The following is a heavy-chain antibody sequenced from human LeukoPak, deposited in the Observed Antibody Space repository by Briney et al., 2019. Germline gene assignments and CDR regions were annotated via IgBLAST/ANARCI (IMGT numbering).Heavy chain of an antibody. Sequence: SETLSLTCTVSGGPIRGFKTRGWVRQPPGKGLEWIGNIHYDGRTAPNPSLKSRVTLSLDTSTNQFSLKVNSVTATDTALYYCARVVTAAGLDLWGQGILVTISS. V-gene: IGHV4-39*07. J-gene: IGHJ5*02. D-gene: IGHD6-25*01. CDR2: IHYDGRT. CDR3: ARVVTAAGLDL. CDR1: GGPIRGFKT.